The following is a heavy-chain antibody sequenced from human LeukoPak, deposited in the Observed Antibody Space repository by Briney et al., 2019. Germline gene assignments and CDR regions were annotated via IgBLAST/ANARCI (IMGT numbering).Heavy chain of an antibody. D-gene: IGHD2-15*01. CDR3: ARSSGGSSYHN. CDR1: GGSLSGYY. Sequence: SDTLSLTCAVYGGSLSGYYWSWIRQPPGKGLEAIGEINHCGSTNYHPSLKSRVTKSVDTSKNRLSLELSSVSAADTAVYYCARSSGGSSYHNWGQGTLVSVSS. CDR2: INHCGST. V-gene: IGHV4-34*01. J-gene: IGHJ4*02.